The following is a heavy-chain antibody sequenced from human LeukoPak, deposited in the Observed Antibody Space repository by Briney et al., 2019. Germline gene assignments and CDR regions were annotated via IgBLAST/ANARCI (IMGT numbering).Heavy chain of an antibody. CDR2: MNPNSGNT. CDR3: ARGFSGSYWGYYYYYYGMDV. J-gene: IGHJ6*02. Sequence: ASVKVSCKASGYTFTSYDINWVRQATGQGLEWMGWMNPNSGNTGYAQKFQGRVTMTRNTSISTAYMELSSLRSEDTAVYYCARGFSGSYWGYYYYYYGMDVWGQGTTVTVSS. CDR1: GYTFTSYD. V-gene: IGHV1-8*01. D-gene: IGHD1-26*01.